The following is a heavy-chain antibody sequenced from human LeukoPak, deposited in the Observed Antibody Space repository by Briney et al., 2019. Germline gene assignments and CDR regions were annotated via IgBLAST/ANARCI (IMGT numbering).Heavy chain of an antibody. CDR1: GGSISSYY. D-gene: IGHD6-19*01. V-gene: IGHV4-59*01. J-gene: IGHJ4*02. CDR2: IYYSGST. Sequence: ASETLSLTCTVPGGSISSYYWSWIRQPPGKGLEWIGYIYYSGSTNYNPSLKSRVTISVDTSKNQFSLKLSSVTAADTAVYYCARDQYNSGSFDYWGQGTLVTVSS. CDR3: ARDQYNSGSFDY.